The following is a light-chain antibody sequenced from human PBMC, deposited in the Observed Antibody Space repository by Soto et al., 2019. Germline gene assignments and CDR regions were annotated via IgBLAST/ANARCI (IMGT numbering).Light chain of an antibody. J-gene: IGLJ1*01. CDR1: SSDVGSYNS. CDR2: EGS. Sequence: QSALTQPASVSGSPGQSIAISCTGTSSDVGSYNSVSWYQQHPGKAPKLMIYEGSKRPSGVSDRFSGSKSGNTASLTISGLQAEDVADYYCCSYAGNPYVFGTGTKLTVL. CDR3: CSYAGNPYV. V-gene: IGLV2-23*01.